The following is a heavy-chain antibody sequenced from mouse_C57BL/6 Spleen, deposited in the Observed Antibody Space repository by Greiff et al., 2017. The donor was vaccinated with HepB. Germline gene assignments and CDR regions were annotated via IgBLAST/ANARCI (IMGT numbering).Heavy chain of an antibody. V-gene: IGHV1-26*01. CDR3: ARKTDGNSVYYYAMDY. Sequence: EVQLQQSGPELVKPGASVKISCKASGYTFTDYYMNWVKQSHGKSLEWIGDINPNNGGTSYNQKFKGKATLTVDKSSSTAYMELRSLTSEDSAVYYCARKTDGNSVYYYAMDYWGQGTSVTVSS. D-gene: IGHD2-1*01. J-gene: IGHJ4*01. CDR1: GYTFTDYY. CDR2: INPNNGGT.